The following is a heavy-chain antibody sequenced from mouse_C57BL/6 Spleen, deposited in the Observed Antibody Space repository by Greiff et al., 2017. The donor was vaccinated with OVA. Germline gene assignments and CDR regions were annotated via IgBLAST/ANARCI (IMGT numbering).Heavy chain of an antibody. CDR3: TTDYSNYVAY. Sequence: VQLQQSGAELVRPGASVKLSCTASGFNIKDDYMHWVKQRPEQGLEWIGWIDPENGDTEYASKFQGKATITAGTSSNTAYLQLSSLTSEDTAVYYCTTDYSNYVAYWGQGTLVTVSA. CDR2: IDPENGDT. V-gene: IGHV14-4*01. D-gene: IGHD2-5*01. CDR1: GFNIKDDY. J-gene: IGHJ3*01.